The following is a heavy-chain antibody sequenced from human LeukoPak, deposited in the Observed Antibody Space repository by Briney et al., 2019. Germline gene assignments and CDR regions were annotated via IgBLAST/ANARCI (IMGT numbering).Heavy chain of an antibody. CDR2: IIPIFGTA. CDR3: ATPLSVVVPAANDAFDI. CDR1: GGTFSSYA. D-gene: IGHD2-2*01. V-gene: IGHV1-69*05. Sequence: SVKVSCKASGGTFSSYAISWVRQAPGQGLEWIGGIIPIFGTANYAQKFQGRVTITTDESTSTAYMELSSLRSEDTAVYYCATPLSVVVPAANDAFDIWGQGTMVTVSS. J-gene: IGHJ3*02.